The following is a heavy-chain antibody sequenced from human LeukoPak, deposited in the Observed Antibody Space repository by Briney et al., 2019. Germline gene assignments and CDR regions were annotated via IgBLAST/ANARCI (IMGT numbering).Heavy chain of an antibody. CDR3: ARDSKNTMTASGY. J-gene: IGHJ4*02. V-gene: IGHV1-18*01. Sequence: ASVKLSCKASGYSVTGFGISWARPAPGPRLEWLGCISATTGYTEYAQKFRGRVTMTTDTSTSTVYMDLKSLGSDDTAVYYCARDSKNTMTASGYWGQGTLVIVSS. D-gene: IGHD3-3*01. CDR1: GYSVTGFG. CDR2: ISATTGYT.